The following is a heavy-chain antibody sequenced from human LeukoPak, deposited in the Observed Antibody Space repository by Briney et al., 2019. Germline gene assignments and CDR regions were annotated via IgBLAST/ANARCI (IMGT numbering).Heavy chain of an antibody. V-gene: IGHV3-64*01. CDR2: ITNNGDST. D-gene: IGHD3-10*01. J-gene: IGHJ3*02. CDR1: GFTFSTYP. CDR3: ARDNRRSGGSGSWAAFDI. Sequence: GGSLRLSCVASGFTFSTYPMHWVRQVPGKGLEYVSAITNNGDSTYHANSVKGRFTISRDNSKNTLYLQMGSLRAEDMAVYYCARDNRRSGGSGSWAAFDIWGQGTMVTVSS.